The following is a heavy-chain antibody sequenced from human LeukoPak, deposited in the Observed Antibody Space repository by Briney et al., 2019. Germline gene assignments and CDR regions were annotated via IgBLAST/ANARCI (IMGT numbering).Heavy chain of an antibody. J-gene: IGHJ4*02. D-gene: IGHD1-26*01. CDR2: ISSSSSYI. V-gene: IGHV3-21*01. CDR1: GFTFSSYS. CDR3: AREGDLSGSLCDY. Sequence: GGSLRLSCAASGFTFSSYSMNWVRQAPGKGLEWVSSISSSSSYIYYADSVKGRFTISRDNAKNSLYLQMNSLRAEDTAVYYCAREGDLSGSLCDYWGQGTLVTVSS.